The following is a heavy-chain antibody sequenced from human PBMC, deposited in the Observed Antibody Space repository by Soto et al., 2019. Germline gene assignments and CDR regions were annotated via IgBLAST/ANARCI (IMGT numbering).Heavy chain of an antibody. D-gene: IGHD4-4*01. Sequence: EVQLVESGGGLVRPGGSLRLSCVASGFTFNNAWMNWVRQAPGKGLEWVGRIRSKADGGTIDYAAPVKDRFTISRDDSKNTLHLQMNSLKTEDTAVYYCTREPDYSNYFEYWGQGTLCTVSS. J-gene: IGHJ4*02. V-gene: IGHV3-15*07. CDR2: IRSKADGGTI. CDR1: GFTFNNAW. CDR3: TREPDYSNYFEY.